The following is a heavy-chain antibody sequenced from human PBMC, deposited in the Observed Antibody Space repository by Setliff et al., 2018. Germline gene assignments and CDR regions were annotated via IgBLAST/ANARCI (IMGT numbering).Heavy chain of an antibody. Sequence: GGSLRLSCTASGLTFRKHALAWVRQAPGKGLQWVSSVSGSGMTRDYTDSVKGRFTVSRDSSQNKIHLQMDSLRAEDTGKYFCARADSDSYYPYYFDFWGQGVLVTVSS. V-gene: IGHV3-23*01. CDR2: VSGSGMTR. D-gene: IGHD3-22*01. CDR3: ARADSDSYYPYYFDF. CDR1: GLTFRKHA. J-gene: IGHJ4*02.